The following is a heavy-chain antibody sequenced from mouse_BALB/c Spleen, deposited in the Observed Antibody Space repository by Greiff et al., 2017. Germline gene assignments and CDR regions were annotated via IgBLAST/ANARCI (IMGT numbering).Heavy chain of an antibody. CDR2: ISSGGST. CDR1: GFTFSSYA. J-gene: IGHJ3*01. CDR3: ARGYGNYVGWFAY. Sequence: EVQRVESGGGLVKPGGSLKLSCAASGFTFSSYAMSWVRQTPEKRLEWVASISSGGSTYYPDSVKGRFTISRDNARNILYLQMSSLRSEDTAMYYCARGYGNYVGWFAYWGQGTLVTVSA. D-gene: IGHD2-1*01. V-gene: IGHV5-6-5*01.